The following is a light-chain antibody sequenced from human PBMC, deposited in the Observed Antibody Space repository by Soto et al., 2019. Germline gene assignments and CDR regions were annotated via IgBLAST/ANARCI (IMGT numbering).Light chain of an antibody. CDR3: SSFKTINTLV. J-gene: IGLJ1*01. Sequence: QSVLTQPASVSGSPGQPITISCTGTISDFVVYNYVSWYQQHPGKAPKLMIYGVSNRPSGVSNRFSGSKSGNTASLTISGLQDEEEAEYYCSSFKTINTLVFGDGTKVTV. V-gene: IGLV2-14*01. CDR1: ISDFVVYNY. CDR2: GVS.